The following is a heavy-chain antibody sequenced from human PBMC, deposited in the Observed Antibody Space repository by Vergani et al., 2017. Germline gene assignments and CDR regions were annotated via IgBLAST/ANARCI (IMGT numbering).Heavy chain of an antibody. CDR1: GFTFSSYA. Sequence: QVQLVESGGGVVQPGRSLRLSCAASGFTFSSYAMHWVRQAPGKGLEWVAVISYDGSNKYYADSVKGRFTISRDNSKNTLYLQMNSLRAEDTAVYYFAREETTYYYYYYMDVWGKGTTVTVSS. J-gene: IGHJ6*03. D-gene: IGHD1-7*01. V-gene: IGHV3-30-3*01. CDR2: ISYDGSNK. CDR3: AREETTYYYYYYMDV.